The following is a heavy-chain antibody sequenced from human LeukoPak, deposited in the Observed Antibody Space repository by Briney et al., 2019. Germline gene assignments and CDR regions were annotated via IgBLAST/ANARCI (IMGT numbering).Heavy chain of an antibody. CDR2: IIPIFGTA. D-gene: IGHD1-26*01. Sequence: GASVKVSCKASGGTFSSYAISWVRQAPGQGLEWMGGIIPIFGTANYAQKFQGRVTITADKSTSTAYMELSSLRSEDTAVYYCARDSFRVVGATYWFDPWGQGTLVTVSS. CDR3: ARDSFRVVGATYWFDP. V-gene: IGHV1-69*06. CDR1: GGTFSSYA. J-gene: IGHJ5*02.